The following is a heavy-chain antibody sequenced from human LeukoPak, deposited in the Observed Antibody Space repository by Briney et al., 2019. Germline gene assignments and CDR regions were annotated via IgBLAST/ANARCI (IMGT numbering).Heavy chain of an antibody. CDR1: GGSFSGYY. J-gene: IGHJ1*01. V-gene: IGHV4-34*01. Sequence: SETLSLTCAVYGGSFSGYYWSWIRQPPGKGLKWIGEINHSGSTNYNPSLKSRVTISVDTSKNQFSLKLSSVTAADTAVYYCARGPNPHGDYAIEYFQHWGQGTLVTVSS. CDR3: ARGPNPHGDYAIEYFQH. D-gene: IGHD4-17*01. CDR2: INHSGST.